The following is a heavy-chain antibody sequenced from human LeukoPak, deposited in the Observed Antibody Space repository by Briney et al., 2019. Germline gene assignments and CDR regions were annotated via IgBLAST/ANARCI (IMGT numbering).Heavy chain of an antibody. CDR1: GGTFSSYA. CDR2: IIPILGIA. CDR3: SYGSSGYYRVNWFDP. V-gene: IGHV1-69*04. D-gene: IGHD3-22*01. Sequence: GASVKVSCKASGGTFSSYAISWVRQAPGQGLEWMGRIIPILGIANYAQKFQGRVTITADKSTSTAYMELSSLRSEDTAVYYCSYGSSGYYRVNWFDPWGQGTLVTVSS. J-gene: IGHJ5*02.